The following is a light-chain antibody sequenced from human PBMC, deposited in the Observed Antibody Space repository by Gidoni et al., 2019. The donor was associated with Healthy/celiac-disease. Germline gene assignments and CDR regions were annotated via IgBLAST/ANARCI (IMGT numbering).Light chain of an antibody. CDR1: SSTIGSNT. CDR2: SNN. CDR3: AAWDDSLNGVV. V-gene: IGLV1-44*01. Sequence: QSVLTQPPSASGTPGQRVTISCSGSSSTIGSNTVNWYQQLPGTAPKLLIYSNNQRPSGVPDRCSGSKSGTSASLAISGLQSEDEADDYWAAWDDSLNGVVFGGGTKLTVL. J-gene: IGLJ2*01.